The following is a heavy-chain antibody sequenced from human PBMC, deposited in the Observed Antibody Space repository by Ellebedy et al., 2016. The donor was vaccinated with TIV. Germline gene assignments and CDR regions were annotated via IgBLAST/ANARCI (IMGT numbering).Heavy chain of an antibody. CDR3: ARAGSLYDPGSFEHPRYFDL. J-gene: IGHJ2*01. D-gene: IGHD3-16*01. CDR1: GFTVTSNH. V-gene: IGHV3-53*01. CDR2: IYSGGST. Sequence: PGGSLRLSCAVSGFTVTSNHMIWVRQAPGKGLEWVSVIYSGGSTYYADSVKGRFTISSDSSKNTLYLQMNSLRAEDTAVYYCARAGSLYDPGSFEHPRYFDLWGRGTLVTVSS.